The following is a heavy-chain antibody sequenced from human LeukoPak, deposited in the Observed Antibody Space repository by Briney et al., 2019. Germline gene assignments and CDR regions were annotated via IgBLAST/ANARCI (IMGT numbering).Heavy chain of an antibody. CDR3: ARDLGPSEDTFPWGYCSSTSCSIDY. V-gene: IGHV1-2*02. J-gene: IGHJ4*02. CDR2: INPNSGGT. CDR1: GYTFTGYY. D-gene: IGHD2-2*01. Sequence: ASVKVSCKASGYTFTGYYMHWVRQAPGQGLEWMGWINPNSGGTNYAQKFQGRVTMTRDTSISTAYMELSRLRSDDTAVYYCARDLGPSEDTFPWGYCSSTSCSIDYWGQETLVTVSS.